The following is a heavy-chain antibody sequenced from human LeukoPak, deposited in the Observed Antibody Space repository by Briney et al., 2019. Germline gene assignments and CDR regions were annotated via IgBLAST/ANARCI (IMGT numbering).Heavy chain of an antibody. J-gene: IGHJ4*02. CDR2: IYYSGSS. V-gene: IGHV4-39*01. Sequence: SETLSLTCTVSGGSISSSSYSWGWIRPPPGKGLEGIGSIYYSGSSYYNPSLKSRVTMDVDTSKNQFSLKLSSVTAADTAVYYCASSPVAFGGVIVPYFDYWGQGTLVTVSS. CDR1: GGSISSSSYS. CDR3: ASSPVAFGGVIVPYFDY. D-gene: IGHD3-16*02.